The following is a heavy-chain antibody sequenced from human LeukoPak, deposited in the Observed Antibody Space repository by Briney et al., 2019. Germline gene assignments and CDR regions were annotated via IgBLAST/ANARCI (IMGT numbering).Heavy chain of an antibody. V-gene: IGHV4-34*01. CDR2: IYHSGST. J-gene: IGHJ2*01. Sequence: SETLSLTCAVYGGSFSGYYWSWIRQPPGKGLEWIGYIYHSGSTYYNPSLKSRVTISVDRSKNQFSLKLSSVTAADTAVYYCARDRPPDYSRYWYFDLWGRGTLVTVSS. D-gene: IGHD4-11*01. CDR3: ARDRPPDYSRYWYFDL. CDR1: GGSFSGYY.